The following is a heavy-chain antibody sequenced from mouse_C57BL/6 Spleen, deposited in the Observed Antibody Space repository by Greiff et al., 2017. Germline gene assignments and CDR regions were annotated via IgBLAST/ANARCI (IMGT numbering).Heavy chain of an antibody. CDR1: GYTFTSYW. D-gene: IGHD2-10*02. Sequence: QVQLQQSGPELVKPGASVTLSCKASGYTFTSYWMHWVKQRPGQGLEWIGNINPSNGGTNYNEKFKSKATLTVDKSSSTAYMQLSSLTSEDSAVYYCARGMVGDYFDYWGQGTTLTVSS. J-gene: IGHJ2*01. CDR3: ARGMVGDYFDY. CDR2: INPSNGGT. V-gene: IGHV1-53*01.